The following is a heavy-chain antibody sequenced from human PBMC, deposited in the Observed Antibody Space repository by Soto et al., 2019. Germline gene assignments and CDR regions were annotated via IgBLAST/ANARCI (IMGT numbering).Heavy chain of an antibody. D-gene: IGHD3-22*01. J-gene: IGHJ1*01. CDR1: GGTFSSYT. V-gene: IGHV1-69*02. CDR3: ARGPIVYYDSRGYTPFQH. Sequence: QVQLVQSGAEVKKPGSSVKVSCKASGGTFSSYTISWVRQAPGQGLEWMGRIIPILGIANYAQKFQGRVTITADKSTSTDYMELSSRRSEDTDVYYCARGPIVYYDSRGYTPFQHWGQGTLVTVSS. CDR2: IIPILGIA.